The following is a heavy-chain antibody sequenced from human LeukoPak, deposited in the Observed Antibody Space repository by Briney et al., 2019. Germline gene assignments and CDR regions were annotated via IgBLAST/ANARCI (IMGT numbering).Heavy chain of an antibody. D-gene: IGHD1/OR15-1a*01. CDR3: ARTNRAGASDI. CDR2: FDPEDVNT. V-gene: IGHV1-24*01. CDR1: GYTLIQMS. Sequence: ASLKVSCKVSGYTLIQMSMHWVRQAPGEEPEWMGGFDPEDVNTVYAPKFQGRVTMTHDTSTDTAYMELRSLRSDDTAVYYCARTNRAGASDIWGQGTLVTVSS. J-gene: IGHJ3*02.